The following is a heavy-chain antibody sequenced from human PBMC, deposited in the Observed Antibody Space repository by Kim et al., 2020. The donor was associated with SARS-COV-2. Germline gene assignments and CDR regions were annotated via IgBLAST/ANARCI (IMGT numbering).Heavy chain of an antibody. D-gene: IGHD1-26*01. V-gene: IGHV3-23*01. J-gene: IGHJ4*01. CDR3: AKPLYSGSYYFDY. Sequence: YADPGKGRFTISRDSSKNTLYLQMNSLPAEDTAVYYCAKPLYSGSYYFDYWGRGTLVTVSS.